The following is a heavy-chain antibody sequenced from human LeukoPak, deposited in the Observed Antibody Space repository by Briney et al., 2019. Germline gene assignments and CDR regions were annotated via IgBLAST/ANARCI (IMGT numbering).Heavy chain of an antibody. Sequence: SGPTLVNPTETLTLTCTVSGFSLSNARMGVSWIRQPPGKALEWLAHIFSNDEKSHSTSLKSRLTISKDTSKSQVVLTMTNMDPVDTATYYCARISGRYYGSGSPHDYWGQGTLVTVSS. CDR3: ARISGRYYGSGSPHDY. V-gene: IGHV2-26*01. D-gene: IGHD3-10*01. CDR2: IFSNDEK. J-gene: IGHJ4*02. CDR1: GFSLSNARMG.